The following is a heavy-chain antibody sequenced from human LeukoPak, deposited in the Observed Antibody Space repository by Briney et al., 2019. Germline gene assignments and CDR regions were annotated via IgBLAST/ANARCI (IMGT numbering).Heavy chain of an antibody. V-gene: IGHV3-30-3*01. CDR1: GFTFSSYA. J-gene: IGHJ4*02. Sequence: GGSLRLSCAASGFTFSSYAMHWVRQAPGKGLEWVAVISYDGSNEYYADSVKGRFTISRDNSKNTLYLQMNSLRAEDTAVYYCARGDSIDYWGQGTLVTVSS. CDR3: ARGDSIDY. CDR2: ISYDGSNE.